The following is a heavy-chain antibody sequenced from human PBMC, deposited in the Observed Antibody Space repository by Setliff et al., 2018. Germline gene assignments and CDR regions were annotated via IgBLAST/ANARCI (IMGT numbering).Heavy chain of an antibody. CDR3: RFWSGNYKNDY. CDR2: INHSGST. J-gene: IGHJ4*01. V-gene: IGHV4-34*01. Sequence: PSETLSLTCTVYGASFSDYYWGWIRQPPGKGLEWIAEINHSGSTNYNPSLKSRVTISVDTSKNQFSLKLSSVTAADTAVYYCRFWSGNYKNDYWGQGTLLAVSS. D-gene: IGHD3-3*01. CDR1: GASFSDYY.